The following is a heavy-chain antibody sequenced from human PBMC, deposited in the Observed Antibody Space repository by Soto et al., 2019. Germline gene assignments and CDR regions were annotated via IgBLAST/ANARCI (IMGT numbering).Heavy chain of an antibody. Sequence: PRGSLRLSCAASGFSFSSYWMHWVRQAPGKGLVWVPRINSDGSSTSYADSVKGRFTISRDNAKNTLYLQMNSLRAEDTAVYYCAREASGGYVNYYYYYYMDVWGKGTTVTVSS. V-gene: IGHV3-74*01. CDR3: AREASGGYVNYYYYYYMDV. D-gene: IGHD3-22*01. CDR1: GFSFSSYW. CDR2: INSDGSST. J-gene: IGHJ6*03.